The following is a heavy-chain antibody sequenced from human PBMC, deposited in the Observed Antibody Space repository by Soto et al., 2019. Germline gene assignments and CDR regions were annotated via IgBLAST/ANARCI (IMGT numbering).Heavy chain of an antibody. D-gene: IGHD5-18*01. J-gene: IGHJ4*02. CDR3: ARGVGYTYGFSVY. CDR2: INHSGTT. Sequence: QVQLQQWGAGLLNPSETLSLTCAVHNGSLNGYYGNWILQPQGKGLEWIGEINHSGTTHFTPSLKSRVTMSVDTSKYQVSLTLKSVTAADTAVYFCARGVGYTYGFSVYWGQGTWVTVSS. V-gene: IGHV4-34*01. CDR1: NGSLNGYY.